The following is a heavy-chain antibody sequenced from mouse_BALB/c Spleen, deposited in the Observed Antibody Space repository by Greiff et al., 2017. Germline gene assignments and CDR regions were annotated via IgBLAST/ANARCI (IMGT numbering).Heavy chain of an antibody. CDR1: GYTFTSYY. CDR2: INPSNGGT. V-gene: IGHV1S81*02. CDR3: TRGDYGNYGFAY. J-gene: IGHJ3*01. D-gene: IGHD2-1*01. Sequence: QVHVKQSGAELVKPGASVKLSCKASGYTFTSYYMYWVKQRPGQGLEWIGEINPSNGGTNFNEKFKSKATLTVDKSSSTAYMQLSSLTSEDSAVYYCTRGDYGNYGFAYSGQGTLVTVSA.